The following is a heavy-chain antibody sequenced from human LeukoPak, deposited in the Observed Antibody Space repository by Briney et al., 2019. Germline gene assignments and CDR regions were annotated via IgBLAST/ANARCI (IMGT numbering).Heavy chain of an antibody. V-gene: IGHV3-66*01. Sequence: PGGSLRLSCTASGFTVSGNYMNWVRQAPGKGLEWVSVIYSGGSTYYADSVKGRFTVSRDNSKNTLYLQMSSLRAEDTAVYYCARAYYYDSSGYYNAFDIWGQGTMVTVSS. CDR1: GFTVSGNY. J-gene: IGHJ3*02. D-gene: IGHD3-22*01. CDR2: IYSGGST. CDR3: ARAYYYDSSGYYNAFDI.